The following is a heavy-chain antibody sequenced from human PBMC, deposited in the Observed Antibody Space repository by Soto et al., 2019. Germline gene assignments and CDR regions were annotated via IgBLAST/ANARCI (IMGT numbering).Heavy chain of an antibody. J-gene: IGHJ4*02. CDR2: ISSRSGTI. Sequence: EVQLVESGGGLVQPGWSLRLSCAASGFTFSPYSMNWVRQAPGKGLEWIAYISSRSGTIFYEASVKGRFTISRDDAKNSLYLQMNSLRDEDTAVYYCAGGVRAGKDSFDYCGQGTLVTVSS. V-gene: IGHV3-48*02. CDR1: GFTFSPYS. CDR3: AGGVRAGKDSFDY.